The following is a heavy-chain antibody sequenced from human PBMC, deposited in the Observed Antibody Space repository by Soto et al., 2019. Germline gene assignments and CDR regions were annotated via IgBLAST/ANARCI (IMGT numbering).Heavy chain of an antibody. CDR1: GGTFSSYA. CDR2: IIPIFGTA. V-gene: IGHV1-69*01. D-gene: IGHD1-26*01. J-gene: IGHJ4*02. CDR3: ARESTIYIVGAPLDY. Sequence: QVQLVQSGAEVKKPGSSVKVSCKSSGGTFSSYAISWVRPAPGQGLEWMGGIIPIFGTANYAQKFQGRVTITADESTSTDYMELSSLRSEDTAVYYCARESTIYIVGAPLDYWGQGTLVTVSS.